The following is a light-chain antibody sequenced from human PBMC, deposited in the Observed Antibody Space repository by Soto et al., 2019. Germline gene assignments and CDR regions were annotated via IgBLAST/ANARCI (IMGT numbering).Light chain of an antibody. V-gene: IGKV3-15*01. CDR1: ESVRSN. Sequence: EMVMTQSPATLSVSPGERVTLSSRASESVRSNLAWYQQKPGQGPSLLIYYASTRVTGVPDRFSGSGSGTEFTLTISSLQSEDFGVYYCQHYSNWPPTFGPGTKVEIK. CDR2: YAS. CDR3: QHYSNWPPT. J-gene: IGKJ3*01.